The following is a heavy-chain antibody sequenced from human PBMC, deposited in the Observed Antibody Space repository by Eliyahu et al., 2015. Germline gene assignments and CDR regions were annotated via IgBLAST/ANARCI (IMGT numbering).Heavy chain of an antibody. D-gene: IGHD4-17*01. CDR2: ITGRAGST. J-gene: IGHJ6*04. V-gene: IGHV3-23*01. Sequence: EEQLLESGGGLVQQGGSLRLSCAASGFIFNTYGMSXVRQAPGKGLEWVSAITGRAGSTYYAPSVNGRFTISRQNSKNTLYLQMKSLRAEDTAVYYCVRDGAHGDPPPYGMDVWGKGTTVTVSS. CDR1: GFIFNTYG. CDR3: VRDGAHGDPPPYGMDV.